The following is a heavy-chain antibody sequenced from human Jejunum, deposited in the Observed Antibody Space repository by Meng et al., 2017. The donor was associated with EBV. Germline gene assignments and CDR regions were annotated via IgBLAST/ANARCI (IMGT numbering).Heavy chain of an antibody. D-gene: IGHD2-2*01. Sequence: QVQLQESGPGLVTPSATLSLTCAVSGGSISSNNWWSWVRQPPGKGLEWIGQISQSGRTDNNPSLKSRVTTSIDKSKNQLTLQLDSVTAADTAVYYCARHGGYGFDPWGQGTLVTVS. J-gene: IGHJ5*02. CDR2: ISQSGRT. CDR1: GGSISSNNW. V-gene: IGHV4-4*02. CDR3: ARHGGYGFDP.